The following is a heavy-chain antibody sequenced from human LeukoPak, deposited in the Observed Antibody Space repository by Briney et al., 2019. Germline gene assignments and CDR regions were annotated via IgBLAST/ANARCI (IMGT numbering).Heavy chain of an antibody. J-gene: IGHJ4*02. Sequence: GRSLRLSCAASGFTVSSNYMSWVRQAPGKGLEWDAIIYSGGSTYYTDSVRGRFIISRDISKNTLYLQMNSLRAEDTAVYYCARVGDCGRASCYAIDYWGQGTLVTVSS. CDR1: GFTVSSNY. CDR3: ARVGDCGRASCYAIDY. CDR2: IYSGGST. D-gene: IGHD2-2*01. V-gene: IGHV3-66*01.